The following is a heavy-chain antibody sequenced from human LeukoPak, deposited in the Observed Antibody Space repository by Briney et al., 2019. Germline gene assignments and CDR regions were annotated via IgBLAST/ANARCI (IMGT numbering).Heavy chain of an antibody. V-gene: IGHV3-48*04. D-gene: IGHD3-22*01. J-gene: IGHJ3*02. CDR1: GFTFSSYS. Sequence: GGSLRLSCAASGFTFSSYSMNWGRQAPGKGLEWGSYISSSSSTIYYAESVKGRFTISTDNAKSSQYMQMKILRAADTALYYCASGSYPGHAFDIWGQGTMVTVSS. CDR2: ISSSSSTI. CDR3: ASGSYPGHAFDI.